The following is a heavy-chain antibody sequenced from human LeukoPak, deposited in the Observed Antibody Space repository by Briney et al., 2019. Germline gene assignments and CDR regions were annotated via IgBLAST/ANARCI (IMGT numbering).Heavy chain of an antibody. J-gene: IGHJ5*01. CDR2: VFRTGTT. CDR1: GFTFSSYW. V-gene: IGHV4-39*02. D-gene: IGHD3-10*01. CDR3: ARRVGFYGSGSLNYFDP. Sequence: GSLRLSCAASGFTFSSYWMSWVRQPPGKGLEWIGGVFRTGTTYYSASLKSRVSISVDTSKNDFALKLASVTAADTAMYFCARRVGFYGSGSLNYFDPWGQGILVSVSS.